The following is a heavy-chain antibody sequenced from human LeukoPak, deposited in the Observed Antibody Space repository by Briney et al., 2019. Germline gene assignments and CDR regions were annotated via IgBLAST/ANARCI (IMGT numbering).Heavy chain of an antibody. CDR2: IYHSGST. Sequence: SETLSLTCAVSGYSISSGYYWGWIRQPPGKRLEWIGSIYHSGSTYYNPSLKSRVTISVDTSKNQFSLKLSSVTAADTAVYYCAKSEQQLGPHRWFDPWGQGTLVTVSS. CDR3: AKSEQQLGPHRWFDP. V-gene: IGHV4-38-2*01. J-gene: IGHJ5*02. D-gene: IGHD6-13*01. CDR1: GYSISSGYY.